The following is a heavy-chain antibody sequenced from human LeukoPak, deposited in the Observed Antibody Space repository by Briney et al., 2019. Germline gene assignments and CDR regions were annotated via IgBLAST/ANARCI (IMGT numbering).Heavy chain of an antibody. V-gene: IGHV3-23*01. J-gene: IGHJ4*02. CDR1: GFTFSSYA. CDR2: ISGSGGST. D-gene: IGHD6-19*01. CDR3: AKHPGSGWYMLDY. Sequence: GGSLRLSCAASGFTFSSYAMSWVRQAPGKGLEWVSAISGSGGSTYYADSVKGRFTISRDNSKNTLYLQMNSLRAEDTAVYYCAKHPGSGWYMLDYWGQRTLVTVSS.